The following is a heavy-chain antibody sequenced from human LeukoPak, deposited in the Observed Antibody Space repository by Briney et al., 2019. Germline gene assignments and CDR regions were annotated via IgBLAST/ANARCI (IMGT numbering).Heavy chain of an antibody. CDR2: ISYSGST. V-gene: IGHV4-59*08. Sequence: SETLSLTCTVSGGSISSYCWTWIQQPPGKGLEWIGYISYSGSTNYNPSLKSRVTISVDMSKNQFSLKLSSVTAADTAVYYCARHYYSSGSYYSRSYYYGMDVWGQGTSVTVSS. CDR3: ARHYYSSGSYYSRSYYYGMDV. J-gene: IGHJ6*02. CDR1: GGSISSYC. D-gene: IGHD3-10*01.